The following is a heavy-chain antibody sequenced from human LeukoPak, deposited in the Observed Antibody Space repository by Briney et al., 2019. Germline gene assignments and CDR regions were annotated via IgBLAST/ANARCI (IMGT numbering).Heavy chain of an antibody. Sequence: SETLSLTCTVSGGSISSYYWSWIRQPPGKGLEWIGYIYYSGSTNYNPSLKSRVTISVDTSKNQFSLKLSSVTAADTAVYYCARGYYYDSSGFDYWGQGTLVTVSS. V-gene: IGHV4-59*01. D-gene: IGHD3-22*01. CDR3: ARGYYYDSSGFDY. J-gene: IGHJ4*02. CDR1: GGSISSYY. CDR2: IYYSGST.